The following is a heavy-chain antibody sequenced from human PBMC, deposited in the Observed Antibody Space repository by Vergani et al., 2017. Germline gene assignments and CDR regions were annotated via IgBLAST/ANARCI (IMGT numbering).Heavy chain of an antibody. V-gene: IGHV3-48*01. CDR3: ARHTEMATITYDY. D-gene: IGHD5-24*01. Sequence: EVQLVESGGGLVQPGGSLRLSCAASGFTFSSYSMNWVRQAPGKGLEWVSYISSSSSTIYYADSVKGRFTISRDNAKNSLYLQMNSLRAEDTAVYYCARHTEMATITYDYWGQGTLVTVSS. CDR2: ISSSSSTI. CDR1: GFTFSSYS. J-gene: IGHJ4*02.